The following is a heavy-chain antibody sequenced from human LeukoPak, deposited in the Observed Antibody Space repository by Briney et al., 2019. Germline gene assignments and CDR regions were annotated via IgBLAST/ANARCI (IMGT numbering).Heavy chain of an antibody. CDR2: IQSGGSDK. Sequence: GGSLRLSCAASGFTFSGFGMHWVRQAPGKGLEWVSFIQSGGSDKRYADSVKGRFTISRDDSKSTVYLQVNSLRAEDTAVYYCVKDFYWAFDYWGQGTLVTVSS. D-gene: IGHD2-8*02. J-gene: IGHJ4*02. V-gene: IGHV3-30*02. CDR1: GFTFSGFG. CDR3: VKDFYWAFDY.